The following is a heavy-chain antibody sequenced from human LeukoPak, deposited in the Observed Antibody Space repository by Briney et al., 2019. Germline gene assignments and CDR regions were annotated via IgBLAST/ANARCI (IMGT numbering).Heavy chain of an antibody. V-gene: IGHV3-7*01. J-gene: IGHJ3*02. CDR2: IKQDGGEK. D-gene: IGHD5-12*01. CDR1: GFTFSNYW. CDR3: ARLRIQIVPTTHDAFDI. Sequence: GGSLRLSCAASGFTFSNYWMTWVRQAPGKGLEWVANIKQDGGEKYSVDSVKGRFTISRDNAKNSLYLLMNSLRAEDTAVYYCARLRIQIVPTTHDAFDIWGQGTMVTVSS.